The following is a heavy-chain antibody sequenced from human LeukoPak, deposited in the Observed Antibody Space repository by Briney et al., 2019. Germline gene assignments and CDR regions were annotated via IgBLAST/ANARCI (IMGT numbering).Heavy chain of an antibody. D-gene: IGHD5-18*01. CDR1: GYTFTNYG. CDR2: ISTYNGNT. V-gene: IGHV1-18*01. Sequence: ASVKVSCKTSGYTFTNYGISWVRQAPGQGLEWMGRISTYNGNTNYAQKLQGRVTMTTDTSTRTAYMELRSLRSDDTAVYYCATYSYAYGMDVWGQGTTVTVSS. CDR3: ATYSYAYGMDV. J-gene: IGHJ6*02.